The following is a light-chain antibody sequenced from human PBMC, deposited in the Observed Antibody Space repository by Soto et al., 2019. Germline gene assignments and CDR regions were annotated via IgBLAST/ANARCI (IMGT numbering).Light chain of an antibody. CDR1: RDISVY. V-gene: IGKV1-33*01. CDR3: QQYDNLPPYT. CDR2: DAS. Sequence: DIQMTQSPSSLSASVGDRVTITCQASRDISVYLNWYQQKPGKPPKLLVYDASNLQTGVPSRFSGSGSGTHFTFTISSLQPEDIGTYYCQQYDNLPPYTFGQGTKLETK. J-gene: IGKJ2*01.